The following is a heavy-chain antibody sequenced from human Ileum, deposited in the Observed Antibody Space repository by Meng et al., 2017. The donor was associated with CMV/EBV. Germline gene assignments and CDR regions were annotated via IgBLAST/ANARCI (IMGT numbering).Heavy chain of an antibody. J-gene: IGHJ6*02. CDR1: GFTFSSYG. Sequence: GESLKISCAASGFTFSSYGMHWVRQAPGKGLEWVAFIRYDGSNKYYADSVKGRFTISRDNSKNTLYLQMNSLRAEDTAVYYCAKDDCSSTSCLRGYYGMDVWGQGNTVTVSS. V-gene: IGHV3-30*02. CDR2: IRYDGSNK. CDR3: AKDDCSSTSCLRGYYGMDV. D-gene: IGHD2-2*01.